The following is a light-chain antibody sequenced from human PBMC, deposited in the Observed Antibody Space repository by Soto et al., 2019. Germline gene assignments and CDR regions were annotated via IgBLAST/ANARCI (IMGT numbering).Light chain of an antibody. Sequence: DIQMTQSPSTLAASVGDSVTLTGRASQNINTWLAWYQQKPGKAPEPLIYEASSLESGVPSRFSGSGSATEFTLTISSLQPDDFAVYYCQQYHSYPITFGQGTRLEI. CDR1: QNINTW. V-gene: IGKV1-5*03. J-gene: IGKJ5*01. CDR2: EAS. CDR3: QQYHSYPIT.